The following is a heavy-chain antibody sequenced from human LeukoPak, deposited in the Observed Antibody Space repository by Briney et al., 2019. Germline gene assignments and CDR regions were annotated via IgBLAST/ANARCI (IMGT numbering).Heavy chain of an antibody. D-gene: IGHD6-19*01. V-gene: IGHV3-7*03. Sequence: GGSLRLSCTASGFTFSSYWMSWVRQAPGKGLEWVANIKQDGSEKYYVDSVKGRFTISRDNAKNSLFLQMNSLTAEDTALYYCAKDVEGSGWFYFDWWGQGALVTVSS. J-gene: IGHJ4*02. CDR3: AKDVEGSGWFYFDW. CDR2: IKQDGSEK. CDR1: GFTFSSYW.